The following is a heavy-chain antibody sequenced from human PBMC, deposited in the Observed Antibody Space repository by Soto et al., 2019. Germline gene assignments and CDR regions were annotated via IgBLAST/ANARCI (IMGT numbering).Heavy chain of an antibody. CDR1: GHTFHNYA. J-gene: IGHJ4*02. D-gene: IGHD1-1*01. CDR3: AKVSRATGIVTLALY. CDR2: ISGSGGST. V-gene: IGHV3-23*01. Sequence: GGSLRLSCVGSGHTFHNYAMTWVRQAPGKGLEWVSGISGSGGSTYYADSVRGRFTISRDDSKNTLYLQMNSLRAEDTAVYYFAKVSRATGIVTLALYWAQ.